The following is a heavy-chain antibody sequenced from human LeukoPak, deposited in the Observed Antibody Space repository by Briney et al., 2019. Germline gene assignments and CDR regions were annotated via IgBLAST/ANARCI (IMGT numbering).Heavy chain of an antibody. Sequence: GGSLRLSYPPSGFTFPLHRINSVRQAPGKGLEWVSSISSSSSYIYYADSVKGRFTISRDNAKNSLYLQMNRLRAKDTAVNECARDNGEQKYYYYYYGMDVWGQGTTVTVSS. V-gene: IGHV3-21*01. J-gene: IGHJ6*02. CDR1: GFTFPLHR. CDR2: ISSSSSYI. D-gene: IGHD2-8*01. CDR3: ARDNGEQKYYYYYYGMDV.